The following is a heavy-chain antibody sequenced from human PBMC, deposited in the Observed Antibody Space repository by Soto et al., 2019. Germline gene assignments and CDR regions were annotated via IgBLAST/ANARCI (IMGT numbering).Heavy chain of an antibody. V-gene: IGHV3-30*18. Sequence: GGSLRLSCAVSGFTFNNSGMHWIRQAPGKGLEWVAVISFDESETYYADSMKGRFTISRDNSKNMLQLQMNSLRAEDTAIYYCAKDRVPGAYGHYYGMDVWGQETTVTVSS. CDR2: ISFDESET. J-gene: IGHJ6*02. D-gene: IGHD6-19*01. CDR3: AKDRVPGAYGHYYGMDV. CDR1: GFTFNNSG.